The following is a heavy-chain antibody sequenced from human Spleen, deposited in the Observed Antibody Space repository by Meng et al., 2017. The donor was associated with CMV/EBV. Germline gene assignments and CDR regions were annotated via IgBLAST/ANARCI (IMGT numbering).Heavy chain of an antibody. V-gene: IGHV4-31*02. Sequence: SGGSIASGTHYWSWIRQHPGKGLEWIGYIFYTGNTYYNPSLKSRVSILLDTSKKQFSLKLKSVTAADTAVYYCASVPYLTGPYDFDYWGPGTLVTVSS. CDR3: ASVPYLTGPYDFDY. J-gene: IGHJ4*02. CDR2: IFYTGNT. D-gene: IGHD3-10*01. CDR1: GGSIASGTHY.